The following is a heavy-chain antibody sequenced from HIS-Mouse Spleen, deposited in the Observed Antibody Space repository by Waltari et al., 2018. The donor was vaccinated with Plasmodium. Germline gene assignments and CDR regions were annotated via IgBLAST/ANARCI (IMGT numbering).Heavy chain of an antibody. V-gene: IGHV4-34*01. Sequence: QVQLQQWGAGLLKPSETLSLTCPVYGGSFSGYYWSWIRQPPGKGLEWIGEINHSGSTNYNPSLKSRVTISVDTSKNQFSLKLSSVTAADTAVYYCARVLNIVATIDYWGQGTLVTVSS. CDR3: ARVLNIVATIDY. CDR2: INHSGST. CDR1: GGSFSGYY. J-gene: IGHJ4*02. D-gene: IGHD5-12*01.